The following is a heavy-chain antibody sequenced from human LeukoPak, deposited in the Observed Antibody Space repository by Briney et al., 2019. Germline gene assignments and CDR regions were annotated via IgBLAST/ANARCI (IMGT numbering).Heavy chain of an antibody. V-gene: IGHV3-74*01. CDR2: INDDGSDT. J-gene: IGHJ4*02. D-gene: IGHD3-9*01. CDR3: ARDRKAYDILTGPIDY. CDR1: GFTFKLYW. Sequence: PGGSLRLSCAASGFTFKLYWMHWVRQVPGKRPVWVSRINDDGSDTIYADSVRGRFTISRDNSKNTLYLQMNSLRAEDTAVYYCARDRKAYDILTGPIDYWGQGTLVTVSS.